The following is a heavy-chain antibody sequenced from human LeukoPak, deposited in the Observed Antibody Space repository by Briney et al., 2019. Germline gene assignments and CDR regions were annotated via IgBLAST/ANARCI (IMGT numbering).Heavy chain of an antibody. V-gene: IGHV1-69*01. Sequence: GSSVKVSCEASGGTFSSYAISWVRQAPGQGLEWMGGIIPIFGTANYAQKFQGRVTITADESTSTAYMELSSLRSEDTAVYYCARDPPGGAAADAALDYWGQGTLVTVSS. J-gene: IGHJ4*02. CDR2: IIPIFGTA. CDR3: ARDPPGGAAADAALDY. CDR1: GGTFSSYA. D-gene: IGHD6-13*01.